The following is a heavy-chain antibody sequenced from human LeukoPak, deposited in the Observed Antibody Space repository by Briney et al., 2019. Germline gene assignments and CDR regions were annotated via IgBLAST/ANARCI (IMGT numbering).Heavy chain of an antibody. J-gene: IGHJ4*02. D-gene: IGHD5-18*01. Sequence: PSETLSLTCAVYGGSFSGYYWSWIRQPPGKGLEWIGEINHSGSTNYNPSLKGRVTISVDTSKNQFSLKLSSVTAADSAVYYCARIFIRNGYSSYFDCWGQGTLVTVSS. V-gene: IGHV4-34*01. CDR2: INHSGST. CDR3: ARIFIRNGYSSYFDC. CDR1: GGSFSGYY.